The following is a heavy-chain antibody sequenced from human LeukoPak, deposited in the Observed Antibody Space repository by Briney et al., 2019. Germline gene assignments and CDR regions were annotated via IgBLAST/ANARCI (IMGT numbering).Heavy chain of an antibody. CDR2: ISGSGGST. D-gene: IGHD2-21*01. CDR3: AKGSGEVVIADEDY. Sequence: PGGSLRLSCAASGFTFSSYAMSWVRQAPGKGREWVSAISGSGGSTYYADSVKGRFTISRDNSKNTLYLQMNSLRAEDTAVYYCAKGSGEVVIADEDYWGQGTLVTVSS. V-gene: IGHV3-23*01. CDR1: GFTFSSYA. J-gene: IGHJ4*02.